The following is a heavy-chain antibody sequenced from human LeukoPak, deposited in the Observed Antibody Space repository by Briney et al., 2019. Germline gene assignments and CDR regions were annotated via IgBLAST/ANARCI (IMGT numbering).Heavy chain of an antibody. J-gene: IGHJ5*02. CDR3: AKEARMVSA. D-gene: IGHD2-8*01. V-gene: IGHV3-23*01. Sequence: PGGSLRLSCAASGFSFSTYAMSWVRQTPGKGLEWVSVISGGGSNTYYADSVKGRFTISRDNSKDTLYLQMNSLRVEDTAVYYCAKEARMVSAWGQGTLVTISS. CDR1: GFSFSTYA. CDR2: ISGGGSNT.